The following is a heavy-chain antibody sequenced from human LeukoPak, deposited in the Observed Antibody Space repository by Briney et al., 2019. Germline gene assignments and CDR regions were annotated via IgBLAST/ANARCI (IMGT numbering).Heavy chain of an antibody. CDR3: ARLMLGYSYGFDY. V-gene: IGHV4-4*02. CDR2: IYHSGST. Sequence: PSETLSLTCAVSGGSISSSNWWSWVRQPPGKGLEWIGEIYHSGSTNYNPSLKSRVTISVDKSKNQFSLKLNSVTAADTAVYYCARLMLGYSYGFDYWGQGTLVTVSS. CDR1: GGSISSSNW. J-gene: IGHJ4*02. D-gene: IGHD5-18*01.